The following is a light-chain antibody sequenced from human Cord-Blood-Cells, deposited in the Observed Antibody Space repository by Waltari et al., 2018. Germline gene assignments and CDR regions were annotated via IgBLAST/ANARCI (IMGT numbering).Light chain of an antibody. CDR3: CSYAGSSTWV. CDR2: EVS. J-gene: IGLJ3*02. Sequence: QSALTQPASVSGSPGQSITISCTGTSSDVGSSNLVPWYQQHPGKAPKLMIYEVSKRPSGVSNRFSGSKSGNTASLTISGLQAEDEADYYCCSYAGSSTWVFGGGTKLTVL. CDR1: SSDVGSSNL. V-gene: IGLV2-23*02.